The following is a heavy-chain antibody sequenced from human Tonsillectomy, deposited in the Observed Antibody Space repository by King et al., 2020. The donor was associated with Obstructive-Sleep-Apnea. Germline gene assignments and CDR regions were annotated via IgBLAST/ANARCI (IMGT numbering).Heavy chain of an antibody. J-gene: IGHJ4*02. CDR1: GGSISSYY. Sequence: QLQESGPGLVKPSETLSLTCTVSGGSISSYYWSWIRQPPGKGLEWIGNIYYSGSTNYNPSLKSRVTISVDTSKSQFSLRLSSVTAADTAVYYCARLSYSSSFFDYWGQGTLVTVSS. CDR2: IYYSGST. CDR3: ARLSYSSSFFDY. D-gene: IGHD6-13*01. V-gene: IGHV4-59*08.